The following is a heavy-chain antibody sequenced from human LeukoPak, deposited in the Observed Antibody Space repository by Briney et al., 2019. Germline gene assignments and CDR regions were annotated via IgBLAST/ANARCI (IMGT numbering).Heavy chain of an antibody. CDR3: VKGLDYHLEY. Sequence: PGGSLRLSCAASGFTVSSNYMSWVRQAPGKGLEWVSVIYSGGSTYYADSVKGRFTISRDNSKNTLFLQMNSLRPEDMAVYYCVKGLDYHLEYWGQGTLVIV. J-gene: IGHJ4*02. D-gene: IGHD2-2*01. CDR2: IYSGGST. CDR1: GFTVSSNY. V-gene: IGHV3-66*02.